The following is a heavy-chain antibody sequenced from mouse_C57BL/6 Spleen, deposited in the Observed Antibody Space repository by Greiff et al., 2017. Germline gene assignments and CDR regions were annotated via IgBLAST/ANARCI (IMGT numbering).Heavy chain of an antibody. V-gene: IGHV1-69*01. CDR2: IDPSDSYT. CDR3: ARPYGSSYEFAY. D-gene: IGHD1-1*01. CDR1: GYTFTSYW. J-gene: IGHJ3*01. Sequence: QVQLKQPGAELVMPGASVKLSCKASGYTFTSYWMHWVKQRPGQGLEWIGEIDPSDSYTNYNQKFKGKSTLTVDKSSSTAYMQLSSLTSEDSAVYYCARPYGSSYEFAYWGQGTLVTVSA.